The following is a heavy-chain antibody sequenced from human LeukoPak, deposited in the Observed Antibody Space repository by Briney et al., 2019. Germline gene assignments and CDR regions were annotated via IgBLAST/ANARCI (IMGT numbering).Heavy chain of an antibody. Sequence: PGGSLRLSCAASGFTIASYWMSWVRQAPGKGLEWVANIKQDGSIKYFVDSVKGRFTISRDNAENSLYLQMDRLRAEDTAIYYCARDISSGPNFDYWGQGTLVTVSS. CDR1: GFTIASYW. CDR3: ARDISSGPNFDY. D-gene: IGHD5-18*01. J-gene: IGHJ4*02. V-gene: IGHV3-7*01. CDR2: IKQDGSIK.